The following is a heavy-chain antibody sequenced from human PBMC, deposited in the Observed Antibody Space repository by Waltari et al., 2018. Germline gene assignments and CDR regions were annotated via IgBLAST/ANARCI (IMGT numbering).Heavy chain of an antibody. CDR2: FRVYNGNT. CDR3: ARGVPGSWPDYYFDH. D-gene: IGHD3-10*01. V-gene: IGHV1-18*01. CDR1: GYTFTNYG. Sequence: QVQLVQSGAEVKKPGASVKVSCKASGYTFTNYGISWVRQAPGQGLEWMGWFRVYNGNTNYAQKLQGRVTMTTDTSTSTAYMELRSLRSDDTAVYYCARGVPGSWPDYYFDHWGQGTLVTVSS. J-gene: IGHJ4*02.